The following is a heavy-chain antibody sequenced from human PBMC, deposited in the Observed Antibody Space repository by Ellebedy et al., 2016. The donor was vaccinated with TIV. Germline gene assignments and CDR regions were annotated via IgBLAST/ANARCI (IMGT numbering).Heavy chain of an antibody. CDR3: ALQTPGVRGVSFDY. Sequence: MPGGSLRPSCTVSGGSVNNNYWSWIRQAPGKGLEWIASMYPSGSVNYNPSLSIRVTISVDTSKKEVSLNLRSVTSADTAVYYCALQTPGVRGVSFDYWGQGILATVSS. V-gene: IGHV4-59*08. J-gene: IGHJ4*02. CDR2: MYPSGSV. CDR1: GGSVNNNY. D-gene: IGHD3-10*01.